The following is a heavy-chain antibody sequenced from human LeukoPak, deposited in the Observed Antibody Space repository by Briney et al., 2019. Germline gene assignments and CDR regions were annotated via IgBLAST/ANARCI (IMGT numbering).Heavy chain of an antibody. CDR2: ISSSSSSI. Sequence: GGSLRLSCAASEFSFSIYSMNWVRQAPGKGLEWVSYISSSSSSIYYADSVKGRFAISRDNAKNSLYLQMNTLRAEDTAIYYCERETGYDSYFDSWGQGTLVSVSS. CDR3: ERETGYDSYFDS. D-gene: IGHD5-12*01. CDR1: EFSFSIYS. J-gene: IGHJ4*02. V-gene: IGHV3-48*01.